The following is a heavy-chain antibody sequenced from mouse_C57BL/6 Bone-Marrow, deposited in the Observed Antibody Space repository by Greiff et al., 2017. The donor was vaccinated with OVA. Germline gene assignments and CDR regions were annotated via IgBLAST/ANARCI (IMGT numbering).Heavy chain of an antibody. V-gene: IGHV1-81*01. CDR2: IYPRSGNT. Sequence: VQLQESGAELARPGASVKLSCKASGYTFTSYGISWVKQRTGQGLEWIGEIYPRSGNTYYNEKFKGKATLTADKSSSTAYMELLSLTSEDSAVYFCAREWSYYAMDYWGQGTSVTVSS. D-gene: IGHD1-1*02. CDR1: GYTFTSYG. J-gene: IGHJ4*01. CDR3: AREWSYYAMDY.